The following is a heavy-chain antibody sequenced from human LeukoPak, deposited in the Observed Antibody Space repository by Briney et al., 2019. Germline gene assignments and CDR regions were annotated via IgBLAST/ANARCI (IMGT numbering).Heavy chain of an antibody. CDR1: GFTFSSYA. J-gene: IGHJ4*02. CDR2: ISGSGGST. V-gene: IGHV3-23*01. CDR3: AKDSARLDGLPLIDY. Sequence: GGSLRLSCAASGFTFSSYAMSWVRQAPGKGLEWVSAISGSGGSTYYADSVKGRFTISRDNSKNTLYLQMNSLRAEDTDVYYCAKDSARLDGLPLIDYWGQGTLVTVSS. D-gene: IGHD5-12*01.